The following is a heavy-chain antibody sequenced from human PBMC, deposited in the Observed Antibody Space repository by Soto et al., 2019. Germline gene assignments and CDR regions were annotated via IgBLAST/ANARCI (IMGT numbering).Heavy chain of an antibody. Sequence: LSLTCGVYGGSFRNYYWIWVRQPPGKGLEWIGEVNHSGEATYNPSLQSRITISLDTSNNQFSLKMTSVTAADTAMYLCTRAERFPRSWFDPWGQGTQVTVSS. J-gene: IGHJ5*02. CDR1: GGSFRNYY. CDR2: VNHSGEA. D-gene: IGHD3-10*01. CDR3: TRAERFPRSWFDP. V-gene: IGHV4-34*01.